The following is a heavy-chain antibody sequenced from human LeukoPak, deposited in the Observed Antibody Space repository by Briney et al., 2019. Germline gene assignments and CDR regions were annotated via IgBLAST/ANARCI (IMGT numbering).Heavy chain of an antibody. CDR1: GDSVSSISAT. CDR2: TYYRSTWHN. CDR3: AKSAYFREYFDY. Sequence: SQTPSLTCAISGDSVSSISATWNWIRQSPSRGLEWLGRTYYRSTWHNDYAASVKRQITINPDTSKNQFFLQLNSVTLEDTAVYYCAKSAYFREYFDYWGQGILVTVSS. D-gene: IGHD2-8*01. J-gene: IGHJ4*02. V-gene: IGHV6-1*01.